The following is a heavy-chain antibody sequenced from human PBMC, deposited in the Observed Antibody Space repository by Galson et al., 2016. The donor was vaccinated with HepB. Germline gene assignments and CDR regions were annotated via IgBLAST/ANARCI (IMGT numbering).Heavy chain of an antibody. Sequence: SLRLSCAASGFTFGSYGMTWVRQAPGKGLEWLSVIYSGGTTNYADSLKGRFTISRDNSKNTVYLHISSLRVEDTAVYYCVSSYCTGGSCYFDDWGQGTLLTVSS. J-gene: IGHJ4*02. CDR2: IYSGGTT. CDR1: GFTFGSYG. V-gene: IGHV3-23*03. CDR3: VSSYCTGGSCYFDD. D-gene: IGHD2-15*01.